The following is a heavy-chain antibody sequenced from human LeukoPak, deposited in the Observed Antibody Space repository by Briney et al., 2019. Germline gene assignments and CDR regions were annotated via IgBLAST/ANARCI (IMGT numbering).Heavy chain of an antibody. J-gene: IGHJ6*03. Sequence: SLRLSCAASGFTFDDYAMHWVRQAPGKGVEWVSGISWNSGSIGYADSVKGRFTISRDNAKNSLYLQMNSLRAEDTALYYCAKDHDGGYYYPYMDVWGKGTTVTVSS. CDR2: ISWNSGSI. CDR1: GFTFDDYA. CDR3: AKDHDGGYYYPYMDV. V-gene: IGHV3-9*01. D-gene: IGHD3-16*01.